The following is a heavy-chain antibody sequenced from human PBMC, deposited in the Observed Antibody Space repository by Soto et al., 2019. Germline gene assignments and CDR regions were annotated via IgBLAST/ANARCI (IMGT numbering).Heavy chain of an antibody. CDR2: INPNNGVT. D-gene: IGHD6-19*01. V-gene: IGHV1-2*02. Sequence: ASVKVSCKASGYMFTGFYLHWVRQAPGQGLEWMGWINPNNGVTTYAKNCQGRVTMTRDSSISTAYMELGSLRSDDTAVYFCAAAAIPVAGRHPDFWGQGTVVTVSS. CDR1: GYMFTGFY. CDR3: AAAAIPVAGRHPDF. J-gene: IGHJ4*02.